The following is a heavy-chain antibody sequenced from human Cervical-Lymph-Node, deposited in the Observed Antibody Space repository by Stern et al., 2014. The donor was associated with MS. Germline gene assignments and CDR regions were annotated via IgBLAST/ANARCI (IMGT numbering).Heavy chain of an antibody. Sequence: QVQLVQSGAEVKKPGASVKVSCKTSGDSFTTYAMHWVRQAPGQRLEWLGWISAGGGNKYYPKFQDRVTITRDTSASTAYMEVSSLKSEDTAIYYCASAGGWYEPDYWGQGTLVTVSS. CDR1: GDSFTTYA. V-gene: IGHV1-3*01. D-gene: IGHD6-19*01. J-gene: IGHJ4*02. CDR3: ASAGGWYEPDY. CDR2: ISAGGGN.